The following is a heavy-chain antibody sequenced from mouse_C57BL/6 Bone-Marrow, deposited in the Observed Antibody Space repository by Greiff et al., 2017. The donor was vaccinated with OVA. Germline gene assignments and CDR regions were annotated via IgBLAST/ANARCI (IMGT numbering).Heavy chain of an antibody. J-gene: IGHJ1*03. CDR2: IDPENGAT. D-gene: IGHD1-1*01. V-gene: IGHV14-4*01. Sequence: EVQLQQSGAELVRPGASVKLSCTASGFNIKDDYMHWVKQRPEQGLEWIGWIDPENGATEYASKFQGKATMTADTYYNTAYLQLSSLTSEDTAVYYCTTGTTVVAHMYFDVWGTGTTVTVSS. CDR1: GFNIKDDY. CDR3: TTGTTVVAHMYFDV.